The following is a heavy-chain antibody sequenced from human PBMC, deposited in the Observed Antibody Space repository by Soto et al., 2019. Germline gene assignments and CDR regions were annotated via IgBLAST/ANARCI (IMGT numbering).Heavy chain of an antibody. V-gene: IGHV4-34*01. J-gene: IGHJ6*02. CDR1: GGSFIGYY. CDR3: ARGLGLPLSPKYSMDV. Sequence: LSLTCAVYGGSFIGYYWSWIRQPPGKGLEWIGEINHSGSTNYNPPLKSRVTISVDTSKNQFSLKLSSVSAADTAVYYCARGLGLPLSPKYSMDVWGQGPTVTVSS. CDR2: INHSGST.